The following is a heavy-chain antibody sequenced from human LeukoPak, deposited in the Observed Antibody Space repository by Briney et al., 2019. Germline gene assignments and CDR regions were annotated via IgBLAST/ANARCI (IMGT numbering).Heavy chain of an antibody. CDR1: GGTFSSYA. J-gene: IGHJ5*02. CDR3: ARDRGVVVVAATPKMNWFDP. V-gene: IGHV1-69*04. CDR2: IIPILGIA. D-gene: IGHD2-15*01. Sequence: SVKVSCKASGGTFSSYAISWARQAPGQGLEWMGRIIPILGIANYAQKFQGRVTITADKSTSTAYMELSSLRSEDTAVYYCARDRGVVVVAATPKMNWFDPWGQGTLVTVSS.